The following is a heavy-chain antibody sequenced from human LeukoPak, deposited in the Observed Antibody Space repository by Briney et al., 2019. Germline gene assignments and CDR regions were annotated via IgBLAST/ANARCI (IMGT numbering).Heavy chain of an antibody. CDR2: IYYSGST. Sequence: RTSETLSLTCTVSGGSISSSSYYWGWIRQPPGKGLEWIGSIYYSGSTYYNPSLKSRVTISVDTSKNQFSLKLSSVTAADTAVYYCARDGRWIQLCYFDYWGQGTLVTVSS. J-gene: IGHJ4*02. CDR3: ARDGRWIQLCYFDY. CDR1: GGSISSSSYY. V-gene: IGHV4-39*07. D-gene: IGHD5-18*01.